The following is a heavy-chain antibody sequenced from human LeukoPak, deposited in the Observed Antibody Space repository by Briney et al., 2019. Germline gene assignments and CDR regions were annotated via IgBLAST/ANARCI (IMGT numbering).Heavy chain of an antibody. CDR3: ARGRIAVAGSYYFGY. V-gene: IGHV4-59*01. CDR2: IYYSGST. CDR1: GGSISSYY. D-gene: IGHD6-19*01. Sequence: SETLSLTCTVSGGSISSYYWSWIRQPPGKTLEWIGYIYYSGSTNYNPSLRSRATISVDTSRNQFSLRLTSVTAADTAVYYCARGRIAVAGSYYFGYWGQGTLVTVSS. J-gene: IGHJ4*02.